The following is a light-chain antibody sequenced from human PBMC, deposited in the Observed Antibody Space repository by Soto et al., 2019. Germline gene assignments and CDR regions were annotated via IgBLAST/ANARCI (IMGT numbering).Light chain of an antibody. CDR3: QQYHGIWT. CDR2: KAS. Sequence: DIQMTQSPSTLSASVGDRVTITCRASQSINSWLAWYQQKPGKAPKLLIYKASTLESGVPSRFSGSGSGTDFTLTISSLQPDDFATYYCQQYHGIWTFGQGTKVDIK. CDR1: QSINSW. J-gene: IGKJ1*01. V-gene: IGKV1-5*03.